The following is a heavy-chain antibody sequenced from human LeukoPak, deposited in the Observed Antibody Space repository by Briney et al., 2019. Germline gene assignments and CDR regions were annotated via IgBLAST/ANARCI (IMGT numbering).Heavy chain of an antibody. Sequence: SQTLSLTCGISGDSVSSNSVTWNWIRQSPSRGLEWLGRTYYGSQWKTDYSVSVKSRIVVTPDTSKNQFSLQLNSVTPEDTAVYYCARATSMNFDYWGQGALVTVSS. CDR3: ARATSMNFDY. CDR2: TYYGSQWKT. CDR1: GDSVSSNSVT. V-gene: IGHV6-1*01. J-gene: IGHJ4*02.